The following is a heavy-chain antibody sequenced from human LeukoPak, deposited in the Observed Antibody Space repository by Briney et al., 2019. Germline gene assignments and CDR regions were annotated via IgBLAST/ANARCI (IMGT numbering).Heavy chain of an antibody. CDR2: IYHSGST. V-gene: IGHV4-30-2*01. CDR3: ARESTVTTSLFDY. J-gene: IGHJ4*02. D-gene: IGHD4-17*01. Sequence: PSQTLSLTCAASGGSISSGGYSWSWIRQPPGKGLEWIGYIYHSGSTYYNPSLKSRVTISVDRSKNQFSLKLSSVTAADTAVYYCARESTVTTSLFDYWGQGTLVTVSS. CDR1: GGSISSGGYS.